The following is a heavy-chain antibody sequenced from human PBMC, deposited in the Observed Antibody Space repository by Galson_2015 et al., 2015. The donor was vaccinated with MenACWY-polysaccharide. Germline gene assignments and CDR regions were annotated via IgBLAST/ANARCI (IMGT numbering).Heavy chain of an antibody. D-gene: IGHD6-6*01. J-gene: IGHJ4*02. CDR1: GFSFSDYG. Sequence: SLRLSCAASGFSFSDYGMHWVRQAPGKGLEWVANIKQDGGEKYYVDSVKGRFTISRDNAKNSLYLQMNSLRAEDTAIYYCARVRVIRGSSYFDYWGQGTLVTVSS. CDR2: IKQDGGEK. CDR3: ARVRVIRGSSYFDY. V-gene: IGHV3-7*01.